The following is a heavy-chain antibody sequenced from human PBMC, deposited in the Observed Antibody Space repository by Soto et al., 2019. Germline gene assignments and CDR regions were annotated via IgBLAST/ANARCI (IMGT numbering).Heavy chain of an antibody. Sequence: EVQLLESGGGLVQPGGSLRLSCAASGFTFSSYAMSWVRQAPGKGLEWVSAISGSGGSTYYADSVKGRFTISRDNSKNTLYLQMNSLRAEDTAVYYCAKACHSSGWYVSYFDYWGQGTMVTVSS. CDR3: AKACHSSGWYVSYFDY. D-gene: IGHD6-19*01. CDR1: GFTFSSYA. V-gene: IGHV3-23*01. J-gene: IGHJ4*02. CDR2: ISGSGGST.